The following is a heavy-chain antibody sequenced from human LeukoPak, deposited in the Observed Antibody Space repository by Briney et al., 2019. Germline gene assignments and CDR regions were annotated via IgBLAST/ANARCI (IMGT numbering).Heavy chain of an antibody. CDR1: GLTFSSYA. CDR3: ARDLSGYGYRGFDY. V-gene: IGHV3-30-3*01. J-gene: IGHJ4*02. CDR2: ISYDGSNK. D-gene: IGHD2-2*03. Sequence: GGSLRLSCAASGLTFSSYAMHWVRQAPGKGLEWVAVISYDGSNKYYADSVKGRFTISRDNSKNTLYLQMNSLRAEDTAVYYCARDLSGYGYRGFDYWGQGTLVTVSS.